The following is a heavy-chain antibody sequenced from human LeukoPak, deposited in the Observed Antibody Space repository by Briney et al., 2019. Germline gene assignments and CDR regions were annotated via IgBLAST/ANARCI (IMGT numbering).Heavy chain of an antibody. CDR3: ARDWGVSARPGYMDV. J-gene: IGHJ6*03. Sequence: SQTLSLTCTVSGGSISSGSYYWSWIRQPAGKGLEWIGRSYTGGSTNYNPSLKSRVTISVDTSKKQFSLKLSSVTAADTAVYYCARDWGVSARPGYMDVWGKGTTVTVSS. CDR1: GGSISSGSYY. V-gene: IGHV4-61*02. D-gene: IGHD6-6*01. CDR2: SYTGGST.